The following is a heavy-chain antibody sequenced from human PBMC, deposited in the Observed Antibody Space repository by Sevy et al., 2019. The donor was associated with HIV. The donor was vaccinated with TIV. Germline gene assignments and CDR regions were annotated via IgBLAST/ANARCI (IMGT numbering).Heavy chain of an antibody. CDR3: AKSRTSFRGMDV. Sequence: GGSLRLSCAASGFTFNIYAMTWVRQAPGKGLEWVSGISWNSDKIGYADSVKGRFTISRDNAKNSLYLQMNSLRTEDTALYYCAKSRTSFRGMDVWGQGTTVTVSS. CDR2: ISWNSDKI. J-gene: IGHJ6*02. V-gene: IGHV3-9*01. CDR1: GFTFNIYA. D-gene: IGHD2-2*01.